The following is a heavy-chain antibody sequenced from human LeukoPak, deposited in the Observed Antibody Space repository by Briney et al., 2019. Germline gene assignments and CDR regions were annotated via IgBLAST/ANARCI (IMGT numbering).Heavy chain of an antibody. CDR2: IIPIFGTA. CDR3: ARVVVPFSYGSGSQYAFDI. CDR1: GGTFSSYA. Sequence: EAAVKVSCKASGGTFSSYAISWVRQAPGQGLEWMGGIIPIFGTANYAQKFQGRVTITADESTSTAYMELSSLRSEDTAVYYCARVVVPFSYGSGSQYAFDIWGQGTMVTVSS. J-gene: IGHJ3*02. V-gene: IGHV1-69*01. D-gene: IGHD3-10*01.